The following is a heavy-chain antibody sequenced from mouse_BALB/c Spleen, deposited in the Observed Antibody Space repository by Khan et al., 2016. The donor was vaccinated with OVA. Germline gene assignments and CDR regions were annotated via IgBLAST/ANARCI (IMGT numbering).Heavy chain of an antibody. D-gene: IGHD2-3*01. J-gene: IGHJ4*01. V-gene: IGHV3-2*02. CDR1: GYSITSDYA. CDR3: YGTEGYYFYAMDY. CDR2: ISYRGST. Sequence: EVQLQESGPGLVNPSQSLSLTCTVTGYSITSDYAWNWIRQFPGNKLAWMGYISYRGSTSYNPSLKSRISITRHTSQNQFLLHLNSVNTEDTAPYYCYGTEGYYFYAMDYWGQGTSVTVSS.